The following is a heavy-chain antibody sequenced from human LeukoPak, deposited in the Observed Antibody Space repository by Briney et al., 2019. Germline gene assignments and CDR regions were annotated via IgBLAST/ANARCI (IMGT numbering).Heavy chain of an antibody. V-gene: IGHV3-66*01. CDR1: GFTFGNSW. Sequence: GGSLRLSCAASGFTFGNSWVHWVRRAPGKGLVWVSVIYSGGSTYYADSVNGSFTISRDNSKNTLYLQMNSLRAEDTGVYYCARDGRPYGDYVVPLGYGMDVWGQGTTVTVSS. J-gene: IGHJ6*02. CDR2: IYSGGST. CDR3: ARDGRPYGDYVVPLGYGMDV. D-gene: IGHD4-17*01.